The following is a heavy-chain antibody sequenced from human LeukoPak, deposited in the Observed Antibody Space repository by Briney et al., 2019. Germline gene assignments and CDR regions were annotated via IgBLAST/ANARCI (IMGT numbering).Heavy chain of an antibody. D-gene: IGHD2-2*01. CDR3: ARVGGIVVVPAADHLNYGMDV. J-gene: IGHJ6*02. V-gene: IGHV3-74*01. Sequence: GGSLRLSCAASGFTFSSYAITWVRQAPGKGLVWVSRINSDGSSTSYADSVKGRFTISRDNAKNTLYLQMNSLRAEDTAVYYCARVGGIVVVPAADHLNYGMDVWGQGTTVTVSS. CDR1: GFTFSSYA. CDR2: INSDGSST.